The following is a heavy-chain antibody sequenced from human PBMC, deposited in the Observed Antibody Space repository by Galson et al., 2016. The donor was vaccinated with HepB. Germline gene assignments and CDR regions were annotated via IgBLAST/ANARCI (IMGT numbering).Heavy chain of an antibody. CDR1: GYSFTNYA. V-gene: IGHV1-3*01. D-gene: IGHD3-10*01. CDR2: INPAYGNT. J-gene: IGHJ6*02. Sequence: SVKVSCKASGYSFTNYAVHWVRQAPGQRLEWLGWINPAYGNTKYSQKFQGRVTITTDTSASTAYMELSSLRSEDTAVYYCARDFSAYYYAMDVWGQGTTVTVSS. CDR3: ARDFSAYYYAMDV.